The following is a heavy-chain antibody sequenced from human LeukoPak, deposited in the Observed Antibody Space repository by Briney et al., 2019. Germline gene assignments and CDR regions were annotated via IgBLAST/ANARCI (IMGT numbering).Heavy chain of an antibody. J-gene: IGHJ4*02. V-gene: IGHV4-39*01. Sequence: PSETLSLTCTVSGGSISSSSYYWGWIRQPPGKGLEWIGSIYYSGSTYYNPSLKSRVTISVDTSKNQFSLKLSSVTAADTAVSYCARGLRFLEWLANPDYWGQGTLVTVSS. CDR1: GGSISSSSYY. D-gene: IGHD3-3*01. CDR3: ARGLRFLEWLANPDY. CDR2: IYYSGST.